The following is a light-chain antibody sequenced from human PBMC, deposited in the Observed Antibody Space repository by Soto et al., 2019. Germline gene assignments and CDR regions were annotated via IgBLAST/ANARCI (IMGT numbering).Light chain of an antibody. J-gene: IGLJ1*01. V-gene: IGLV2-14*01. CDR1: SRDVGGYNY. Sequence: QSALTQPASVSGSPGQSITISCTGTSRDVGGYNYVSWYQQHPGKAPKLMIYDVRNRPLGVSNRFSGSKSVNTASLTISGLQAEDEADYYCSSYTTISTYVFGTGTKVTVL. CDR2: DVR. CDR3: SSYTTISTYV.